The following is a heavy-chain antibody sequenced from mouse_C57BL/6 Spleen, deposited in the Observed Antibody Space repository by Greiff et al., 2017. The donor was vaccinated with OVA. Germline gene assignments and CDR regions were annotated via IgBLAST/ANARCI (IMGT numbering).Heavy chain of an antibody. D-gene: IGHD1-1*01. Sequence: EVMLVESGGGLVKPGGSLKLSCAASGFTFSSYTMSWVRQTPEKRLEWVATISGGGGNTYYPDSVKGRFTISRDNAKNTLYLQMSSLRSEDTALYYCARQGYYGHWYFDVWGTGTTVTVSS. V-gene: IGHV5-9*01. CDR2: ISGGGGNT. J-gene: IGHJ1*03. CDR1: GFTFSSYT. CDR3: ARQGYYGHWYFDV.